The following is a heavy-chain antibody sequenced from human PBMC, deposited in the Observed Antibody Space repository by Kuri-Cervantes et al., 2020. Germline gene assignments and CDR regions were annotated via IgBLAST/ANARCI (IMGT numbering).Heavy chain of an antibody. CDR2: INPSGGST. Sequence: ASVKVSCKASGYTFTSYYMHWVRQAPGQGLEWMGIINPSGGSTSYAQKFQGRVTMTRDMSTSTAYTELSSLRSEDTALYYCARARSGAIPGRGIMYFDYWGQGTLVTVSS. J-gene: IGHJ4*02. V-gene: IGHV1-46*01. D-gene: IGHD3-10*01. CDR1: GYTFTSYY. CDR3: ARARSGAIPGRGIMYFDY.